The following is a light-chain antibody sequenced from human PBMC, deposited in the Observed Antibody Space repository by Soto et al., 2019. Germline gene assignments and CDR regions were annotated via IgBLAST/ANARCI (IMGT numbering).Light chain of an antibody. CDR3: QQYHSYSS. J-gene: IGKJ1*01. CDR2: DAS. Sequence: DIQMTQSPSTLSVSLGDRVTITCRASQSISNWLAWYQQKPGKAPKLLIYDASSLESGVPSRFSGGGSGTEFTLTISSLKPDDFATYYCQQYHSYSSFGQGTKVDIK. CDR1: QSISNW. V-gene: IGKV1-5*01.